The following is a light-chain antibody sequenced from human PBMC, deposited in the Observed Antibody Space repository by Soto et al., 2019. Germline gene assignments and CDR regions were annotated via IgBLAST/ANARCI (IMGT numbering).Light chain of an antibody. J-gene: IGKJ4*01. CDR1: RSVLYKSNNKNY. CDR3: QQYYSTPHT. V-gene: IGKV4-1*01. Sequence: DIVMTQSPDSLAVSLGERATMNCKCSRSVLYKSNNKNYLAWYQQKPGQPPKLLIYWASTRESGVPDRFSGSGSGTDFTLTISSLQAEDVAVYYCQQYYSTPHTFGGGTKVDIK. CDR2: WAS.